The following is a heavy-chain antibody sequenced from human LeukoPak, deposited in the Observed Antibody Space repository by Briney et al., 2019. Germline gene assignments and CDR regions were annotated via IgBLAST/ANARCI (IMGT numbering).Heavy chain of an antibody. CDR3: AREAYYDSSGYLDAFDI. Sequence: PGGSLRLSCAASGLTFSSYSMNWVRQAPGKGLEWVSYISSSSSTIYYADSVKGRFTISRDNAKNSLYLQMNSLRAEDTAVYYCAREAYYDSSGYLDAFDIWGQGTMVTVSS. J-gene: IGHJ3*02. D-gene: IGHD3-22*01. CDR2: ISSSSSTI. V-gene: IGHV3-48*04. CDR1: GLTFSSYS.